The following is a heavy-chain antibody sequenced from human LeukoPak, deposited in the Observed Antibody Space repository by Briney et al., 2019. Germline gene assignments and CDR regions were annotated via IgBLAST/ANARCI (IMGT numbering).Heavy chain of an antibody. CDR3: AIGSRAVPFDY. Sequence: GGSLRLSCAASGFTFSSYWMSWVRQAPGKGLEWVAKINEDGSEKYYVDSVKGRATISRDNAKKSLYLQMTSLRGEGTAVYYCAIGSRAVPFDYWGQGTLVSVSS. V-gene: IGHV3-7*01. CDR2: INEDGSEK. CDR1: GFTFSSYW. D-gene: IGHD3-10*01. J-gene: IGHJ4*02.